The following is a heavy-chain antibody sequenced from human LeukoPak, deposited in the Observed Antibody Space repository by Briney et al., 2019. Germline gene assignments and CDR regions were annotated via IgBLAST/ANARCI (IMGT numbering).Heavy chain of an antibody. D-gene: IGHD3-22*01. CDR2: IYYSGST. CDR3: ARGPSGYYIDY. J-gene: IGHJ4*02. V-gene: IGHV4-39*07. CDR1: GGSISSSSYY. Sequence: SETLSLTCTVSGGSISSSSYYWGWIRQPPGKGLEWIGSIYYSGSTYYNPSLKSRVTISVDTSKNQFSLKLSSVTAADTAVYYCARGPSGYYIDYWGQGTLVTVSS.